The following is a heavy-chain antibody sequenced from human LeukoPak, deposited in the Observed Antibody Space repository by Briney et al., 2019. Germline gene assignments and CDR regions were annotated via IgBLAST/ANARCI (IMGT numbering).Heavy chain of an antibody. D-gene: IGHD5-18*01. CDR3: ARRAQQRGYSYDY. CDR1: GGSISSSSYY. J-gene: IGHJ4*02. Sequence: SETLSLTCTVSGGSISSSSYYWGWIRQPPGKGLEWIGSIYYSGSTYYNPSLKSRVTISVDTSKNQFSLKLSSVTVADTAVYYCARRAQQRGYSYDYWGQGTLVTVSS. CDR2: IYYSGST. V-gene: IGHV4-39*01.